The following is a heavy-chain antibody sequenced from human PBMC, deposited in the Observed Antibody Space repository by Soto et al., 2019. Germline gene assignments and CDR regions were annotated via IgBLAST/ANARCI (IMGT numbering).Heavy chain of an antibody. D-gene: IGHD2-15*01. J-gene: IGHJ4*02. CDR3: ARGPPIVVVVAALPDY. Sequence: QVQLVQSGAEVKKPGASVKVSCKASGYTFTGYYMHWVRQAPGQGLEWMGWINPNSGGTNYAQKFQGRVTMTRDMSISTAYMELSRLRSDDTAVYYCARGPPIVVVVAALPDYWGQGTLVTVSS. V-gene: IGHV1-2*02. CDR2: INPNSGGT. CDR1: GYTFTGYY.